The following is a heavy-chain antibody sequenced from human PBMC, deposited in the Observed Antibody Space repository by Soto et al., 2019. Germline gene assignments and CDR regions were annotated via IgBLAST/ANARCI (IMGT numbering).Heavy chain of an antibody. J-gene: IGHJ6*02. D-gene: IGHD2-15*01. CDR1: GFTFSSYW. CDR3: ARDLSAAPYYYYYGMDV. V-gene: IGHV3-74*01. CDR2: INSDGSST. Sequence: LRLSCAASGFTFSSYWMHWVRQAPVKGLVWVSRINSDGSSTSYADSVKGRFTISRDNAKNTLYLQMNSLRAEDTAVYYCARDLSAAPYYYYYGMDVWGQGTTVTVYS.